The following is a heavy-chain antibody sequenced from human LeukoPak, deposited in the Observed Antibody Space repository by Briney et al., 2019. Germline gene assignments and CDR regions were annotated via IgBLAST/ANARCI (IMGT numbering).Heavy chain of an antibody. Sequence: GASVKVSCKASGYTFTGYYIHWVRQAPGQGLEWMGIINPSGGSTNYAQKLQGRITMTRDMSTSTVYMELSSLRSEDTALYYCARDRGFNYDTLTAFDYWGQGTLVTVSS. J-gene: IGHJ4*02. V-gene: IGHV1-46*01. CDR1: GYTFTGYY. D-gene: IGHD3-9*01. CDR2: INPSGGST. CDR3: ARDRGFNYDTLTAFDY.